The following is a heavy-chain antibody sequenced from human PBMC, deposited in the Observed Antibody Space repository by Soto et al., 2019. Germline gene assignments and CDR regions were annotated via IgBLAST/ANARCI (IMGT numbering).Heavy chain of an antibody. Sequence: TGGSLRLSCAASGFTFTSYAMNWVRQAPGKGLEWVSGIIGSGGSTYYADSVKGRFTISRDNSKNTVYLQMSSLRVEDTAVYYCAKDRIQYETYKGSFDYWGQGTLVTVSS. CDR2: IIGSGGST. CDR3: AKDRIQYETYKGSFDY. V-gene: IGHV3-23*01. CDR1: GFTFTSYA. D-gene: IGHD1-1*01. J-gene: IGHJ4*02.